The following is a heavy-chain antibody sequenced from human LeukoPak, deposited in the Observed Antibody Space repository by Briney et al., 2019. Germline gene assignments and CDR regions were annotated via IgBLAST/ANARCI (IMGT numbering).Heavy chain of an antibody. CDR1: GYTFTSCG. D-gene: IGHD6-19*01. CDR2: ISANNGNT. CDR3: ARVWGSSGVAGTPYYYYYMDV. V-gene: IGHV1-18*01. Sequence: ASVKVSCKASGYTFTSCGISWVRQPPGQGLEWMGWISANNGNTNYAQKLQGRVTMTTDTSTSTAYMELRSMRSDDTAVYYCARVWGSSGVAGTPYYYYYMDVWGKGTTVTVSS. J-gene: IGHJ6*03.